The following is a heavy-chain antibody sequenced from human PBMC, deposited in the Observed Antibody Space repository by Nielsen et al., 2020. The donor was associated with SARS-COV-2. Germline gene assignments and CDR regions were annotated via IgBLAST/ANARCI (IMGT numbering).Heavy chain of an antibody. V-gene: IGHV3-15*01. CDR1: GFTFSSYA. D-gene: IGHD6-13*01. CDR2: IKSKTDGGTT. CDR3: ARGRIAGIDAFDI. J-gene: IGHJ3*02. Sequence: GESLKISCAASGFTFSSYAMSWVRQAPGKGLEWVGRIKSKTDGGTTDYAAPVKGRFTISRDDSKNTLYLQMNSLKTEDTAVYYCARGRIAGIDAFDIWGQGTMVTVSS.